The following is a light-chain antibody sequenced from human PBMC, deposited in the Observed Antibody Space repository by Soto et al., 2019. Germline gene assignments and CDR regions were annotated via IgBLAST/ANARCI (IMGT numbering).Light chain of an antibody. CDR3: QQYGGSPRT. Sequence: EIVLTQSPGTLSLSPGERATLSCRASQSISNYLAWYQQRPGQSPRLLIYAASSRATGVPDRFSGDGSATDFTLTVSRLEPEDFAVYYCQQYGGSPRTFGQGTKLEIK. CDR1: QSISNY. CDR2: AAS. V-gene: IGKV3-20*01. J-gene: IGKJ2*01.